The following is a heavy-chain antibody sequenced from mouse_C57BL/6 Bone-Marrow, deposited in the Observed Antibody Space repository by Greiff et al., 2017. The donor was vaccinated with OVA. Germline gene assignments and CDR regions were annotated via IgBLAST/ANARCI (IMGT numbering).Heavy chain of an antibody. CDR3: ARDSNPGMDY. V-gene: IGHV1-61*01. CDR2: IYPSDSET. CDR1: GYTFTSYW. Sequence: VQLQQPGAELVRPGSSVKLSCKASGYTFTSYWMDWVKQRPGQGLEWIGNIYPSDSETHYNQKFKDKATLTVDKSSSTAYMQLSSLTSEDSAVYYCARDSNPGMDYWGQGTSVTVSS. D-gene: IGHD2-5*01. J-gene: IGHJ4*01.